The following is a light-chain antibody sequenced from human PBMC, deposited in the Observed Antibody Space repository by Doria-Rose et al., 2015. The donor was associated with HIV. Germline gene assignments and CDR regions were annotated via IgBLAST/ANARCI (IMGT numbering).Light chain of an antibody. Sequence: APGQRVTISCTGSSSNIGAGYEVHWYQHLPGTAPKLLIYGNTNRPSGVPDRFSGSKSGTSASLAITGLQAEDEADYYCCSYAGSYSYVLFGGGTKLTVL. CDR2: GNT. V-gene: IGLV1-40*01. CDR3: CSYAGSYSYVL. J-gene: IGLJ2*01. CDR1: SSNIGAGYE.